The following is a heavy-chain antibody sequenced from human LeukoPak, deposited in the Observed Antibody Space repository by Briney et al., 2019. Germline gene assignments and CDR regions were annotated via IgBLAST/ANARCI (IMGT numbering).Heavy chain of an antibody. Sequence: PGGSLRLSCAASGFTFSGYAMSWVRQAPGKGLEWVSAISGSGGSTYYADSVKGRFTISRDNSKNTLYLQMNSLRAEDTAVYYCAKVVGYYGSGSFDYWGQGTLVTVSS. CDR1: GFTFSGYA. CDR3: AKVVGYYGSGSFDY. J-gene: IGHJ4*02. D-gene: IGHD3-10*01. V-gene: IGHV3-23*01. CDR2: ISGSGGST.